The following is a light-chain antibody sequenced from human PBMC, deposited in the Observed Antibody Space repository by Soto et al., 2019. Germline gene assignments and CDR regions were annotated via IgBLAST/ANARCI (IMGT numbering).Light chain of an antibody. CDR3: QQRSNWPT. Sequence: EIVLTQSPATLSLSPGERATLSCRASQSISSYLAWYQQKPGQAPRLLIYDASNRATGIPARFSGSGSGTEFTLTISSLEPEDSAVYYCQQRSNWPTFGQGTRLEIK. V-gene: IGKV3-11*01. J-gene: IGKJ5*01. CDR2: DAS. CDR1: QSISSY.